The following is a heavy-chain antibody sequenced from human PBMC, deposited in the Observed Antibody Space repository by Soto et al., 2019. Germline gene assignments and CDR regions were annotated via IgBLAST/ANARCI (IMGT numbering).Heavy chain of an antibody. Sequence: EVQLVESGGGLVQPGGSLRLSCADSVFTFRTYWMSWVRQVPGKGLEWVANINLDGSEKNYVDSVRGRFTISRDNARNSLYLQMSSLRAEDTALYYWARDGSTSWYSYDYHGMDVWGPGTTVTVSS. CDR2: INLDGSEK. V-gene: IGHV3-7*05. CDR1: VFTFRTYW. J-gene: IGHJ6*02. D-gene: IGHD5-18*01. CDR3: ARDGSTSWYSYDYHGMDV.